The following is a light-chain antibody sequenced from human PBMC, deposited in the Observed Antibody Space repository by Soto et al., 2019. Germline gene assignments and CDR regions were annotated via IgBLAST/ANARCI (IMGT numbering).Light chain of an antibody. CDR3: QQYDSYPST. CDR2: KAS. V-gene: IGKV1-5*03. J-gene: IGKJ2*01. CDR1: QSISTW. Sequence: DIQMTQSPSTLSASVGDRATITCRASQSISTWLAWYQQKPGKAPKVLIYKASSLETGVPPRFSGSGSGTEFTLTISSLQPGDFATYYCQQYDSYPSTFGQGTKLEIK.